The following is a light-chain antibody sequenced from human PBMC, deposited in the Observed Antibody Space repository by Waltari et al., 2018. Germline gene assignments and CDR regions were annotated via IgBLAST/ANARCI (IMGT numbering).Light chain of an antibody. J-gene: IGKJ3*01. CDR2: WAS. CDR3: QQYYSPFT. CDR1: QSVLYSANNRNY. V-gene: IGKV4-1*01. Sequence: DIVMTQSPDSLAVSLGERAIINCKSSQSVLYSANNRNYLAWYQQKPGQPLKLLIFWASTRESGVPDRFSGSGSGTDFTLTISSLQAEDVAVYYCQQYYSPFTFGPGTKVDIK.